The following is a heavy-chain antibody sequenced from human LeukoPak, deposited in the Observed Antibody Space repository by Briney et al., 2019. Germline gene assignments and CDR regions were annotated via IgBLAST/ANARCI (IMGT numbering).Heavy chain of an antibody. D-gene: IGHD4-11*01. CDR1: GGSISGYY. CDR2: IYYTGST. V-gene: IGHV4-59*01. CDR3: ARLRGNYFPDY. J-gene: IGHJ4*02. Sequence: SETLSLTCTVSGGSISGYYWTWIRQPPGKGLEWIGYIYYTGSTNYNPSLESRVTISVDTSKNQFSLRLSSVTAADTAVYYWARLRGNYFPDYWGQGTLVTVSS.